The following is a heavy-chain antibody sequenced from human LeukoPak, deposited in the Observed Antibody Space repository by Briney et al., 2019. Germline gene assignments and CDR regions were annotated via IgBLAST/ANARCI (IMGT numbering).Heavy chain of an antibody. CDR1: GYSISSGYY. CDR2: IYHSGST. Sequence: SETLSLTCTVSGYSISSGYYWSWIRQPPGKGLEWIGSIYHSGSTYYNPSLKSRVTISVDTSKNQFSLKLSSVTAADTAVYYCAREAAADNLIDYWGQGTLVTVSS. CDR3: AREAAADNLIDY. J-gene: IGHJ4*02. V-gene: IGHV4-38-2*02. D-gene: IGHD6-13*01.